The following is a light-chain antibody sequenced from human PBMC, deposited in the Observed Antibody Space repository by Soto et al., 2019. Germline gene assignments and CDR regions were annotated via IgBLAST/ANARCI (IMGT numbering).Light chain of an antibody. V-gene: IGKV1-9*01. CDR1: QGISSY. Sequence: IQLTQSPSSLSASVGDRVTITCRASQGISSYLAWYQQKPGKAPKLLIYAASTLQSGVPSRFSGSGSGTDFTLTISSLQPEDFATYYCQQSYRTPPYTFGQGTRLEV. CDR3: QQSYRTPPYT. J-gene: IGKJ2*01. CDR2: AAS.